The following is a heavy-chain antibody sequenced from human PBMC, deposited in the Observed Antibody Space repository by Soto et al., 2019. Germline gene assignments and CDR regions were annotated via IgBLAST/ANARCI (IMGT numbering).Heavy chain of an antibody. Sequence: GVYLKLYCAASGVTFRTSVMDCLRQAPGKGLEWVAAISHDGNSQHYPDSVKGRFTISRDNSKNTLYVQMDTLRPDDTAVYYCATEDYSSGHAGTFKHWGQGT. V-gene: IGHV3-30*03. D-gene: IGHD3-22*01. J-gene: IGHJ1*01. CDR1: GVTFRTSV. CDR2: ISHDGNSQ. CDR3: ATEDYSSGHAGTFKH.